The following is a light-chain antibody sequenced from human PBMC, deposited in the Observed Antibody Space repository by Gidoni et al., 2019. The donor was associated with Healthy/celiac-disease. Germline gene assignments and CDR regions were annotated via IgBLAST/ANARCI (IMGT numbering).Light chain of an antibody. J-gene: IGKJ5*01. CDR3: QQLNSYLPT. V-gene: IGKV1-9*01. Sequence: DIQLTQSPSFLSASVGDRVTITCRASQGISSYLAWYQQKPGKAPKLLIYAASTLQSGVPSRFSGSGSGTEFTLTISSLQPEDFATYYCQQLNSYLPTFXXXTRLEIK. CDR2: AAS. CDR1: QGISSY.